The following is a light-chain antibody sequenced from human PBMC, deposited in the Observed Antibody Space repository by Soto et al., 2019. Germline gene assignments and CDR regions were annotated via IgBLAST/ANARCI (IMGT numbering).Light chain of an antibody. CDR1: QDIRSS. Sequence: EIVMTQSPATLSVSPGERVTLSCRASQDIRSSLAWYQQKPGQAPRLLIYGASIRATGVPATFSGSGSGTECTLSISSLQSEHLGVYECQQESSWPLTFGGGTKVEIK. V-gene: IGKV3-15*01. CDR3: QQESSWPLT. CDR2: GAS. J-gene: IGKJ4*01.